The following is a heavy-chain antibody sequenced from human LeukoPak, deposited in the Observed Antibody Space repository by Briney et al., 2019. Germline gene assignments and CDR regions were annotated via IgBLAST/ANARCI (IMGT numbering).Heavy chain of an antibody. CDR1: GGSITTTNS. J-gene: IGHJ4*02. D-gene: IGHD2-8*01. V-gene: IGHV4-4*02. CDR3: SRENGAFSPFGY. CDR2: VSLSGLT. Sequence: PSETLSLTCGVSGGSITTTNSWSWAPQPPGQGLEGIGEVSLSGLTNYNPPLSSRVIMALDTSKNHLSLNLTSVTAADPAVYYCSRENGAFSPFGYWGQGTLVTDPS.